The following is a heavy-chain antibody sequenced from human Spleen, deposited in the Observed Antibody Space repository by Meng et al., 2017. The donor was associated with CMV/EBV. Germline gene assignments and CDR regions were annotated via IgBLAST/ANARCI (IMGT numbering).Heavy chain of an antibody. D-gene: IGHD3-22*01. CDR2: INPYNGAS. Sequence: SGYTFTGYYIHWVRQAPGQGLERMGWINPYNGASNHAQRFQGRVTMTRDTSISTAYMELSRLRSDDTAMYYCARDLRYYESSGPFDYWGQGALVTVSS. J-gene: IGHJ4*02. CDR1: GYTFTGYY. CDR3: ARDLRYYESSGPFDY. V-gene: IGHV1-2*02.